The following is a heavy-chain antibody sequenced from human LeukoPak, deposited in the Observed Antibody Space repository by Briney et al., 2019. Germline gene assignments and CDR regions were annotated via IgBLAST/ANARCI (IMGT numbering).Heavy chain of an antibody. CDR2: IKKNGSEK. J-gene: IGHJ3*02. V-gene: IGHV3-7*01. Sequence: GGPLKLSCAAPGFTFIRNGMTWFRQAPGKGREGVANIKKNGSEKYYVDSVKGRFTISRDNAKNSLYLQMNSLRAEDTAVYYCARGNGYKHAFDIWGQGTMVTVSS. D-gene: IGHD5-24*01. CDR3: ARGNGYKHAFDI. CDR1: GFTFIRNG.